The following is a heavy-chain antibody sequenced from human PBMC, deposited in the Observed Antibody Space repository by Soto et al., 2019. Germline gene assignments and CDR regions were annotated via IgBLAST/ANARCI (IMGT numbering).Heavy chain of an antibody. J-gene: IGHJ4*02. V-gene: IGHV1-3*01. CDR2: INAGNGDT. Sequence: ASVKVSCKASRYSFTTYALHWVRQAPGQRLEWMGWINAGNGDTKYSEKFQGRVTITRDTSANTAYMELSSLRSEDTSVYYCARDPGTGAALRAYHFDYWVQGTLVTVSS. CDR1: RYSFTTYA. D-gene: IGHD1-1*01. CDR3: ARDPGTGAALRAYHFDY.